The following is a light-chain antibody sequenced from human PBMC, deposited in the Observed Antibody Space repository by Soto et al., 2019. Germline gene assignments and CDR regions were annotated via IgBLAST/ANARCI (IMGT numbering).Light chain of an antibody. CDR3: QSYDSSLSGYV. CDR2: GNS. Sequence: QSVLTQPPSVSGAPGQRVTISCTGSSSNIGAGYDVHWYQQLPGTAPKLLIYGNSNRPSGVPDRFSGSKSGTSASLAITGXXXEDEADXYCQSYDSSLSGYVFGTGTKVTVL. CDR1: SSNIGAGYD. V-gene: IGLV1-40*01. J-gene: IGLJ1*01.